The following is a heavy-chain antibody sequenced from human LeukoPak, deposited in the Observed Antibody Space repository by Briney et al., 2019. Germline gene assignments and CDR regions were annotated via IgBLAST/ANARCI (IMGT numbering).Heavy chain of an antibody. CDR3: AREPTGSPRRYYYYYGMDV. V-gene: IGHV1-69*02. CDR2: IIPILGIA. D-gene: IGHD3-10*01. CDR1: GGTFSSYT. Sequence: ASVKVSCKASGGTFSSYTISWVRQAPGQGLEWMGRIIPILGIANYAQKFQGRVTITADKSTSTAYMELSSLRSEDTAVYYCAREPTGSPRRYYYYYGMDVWGQGTTVTVSS. J-gene: IGHJ6*02.